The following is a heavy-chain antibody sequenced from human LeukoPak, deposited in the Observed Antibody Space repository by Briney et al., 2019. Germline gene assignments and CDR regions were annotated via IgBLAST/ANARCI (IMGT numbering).Heavy chain of an antibody. CDR2: INTNTGSP. J-gene: IGHJ4*02. CDR1: GFTFTRYG. Sequence: ASVKVSCKASGFTFTRYGINWVRQAPGQGLEWMGWINTNTGSPTYAQGLTGRFVFSVDTSVSTAFLQINSLKAEDNALYYCVRGIDTTGYFNYWGQGTLVTVSS. D-gene: IGHD3-22*01. CDR3: VRGIDTTGYFNY. V-gene: IGHV7-4-1*02.